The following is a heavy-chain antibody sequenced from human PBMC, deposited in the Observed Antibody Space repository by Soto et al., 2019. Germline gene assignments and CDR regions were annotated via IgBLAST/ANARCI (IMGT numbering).Heavy chain of an antibody. D-gene: IGHD6-19*01. CDR1: GFTFSSYG. V-gene: IGHV3-33*01. CDR2: IWYDGSNK. CDR3: ARDLHKAHAVDRKETFDY. J-gene: IGHJ4*02. Sequence: GGSLRLSCAASGFTFSSYGMHWVRQAPGKGLEWVAVIWYDGSNKYYADSVKGRFTISRDNSKNTLYLQMNSLRAEDTAVYYCARDLHKAHAVDRKETFDYWGQGTLVTVSS.